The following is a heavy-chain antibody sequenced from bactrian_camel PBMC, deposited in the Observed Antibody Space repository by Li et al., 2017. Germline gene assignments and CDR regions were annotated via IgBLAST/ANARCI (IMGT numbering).Heavy chain of an antibody. D-gene: IGHD6*01. CDR1: GSIYYDNC. Sequence: HVQLVESGGGSVQAGGSRRLSCTPSGSIYYDNCMGWIRQAPGMEREAVAAVYNGGGIAGMFTSGGKTWYADSVKGRFTISRDSAKNTVYLQMNNLQPEDTATYYCAEGRGSRGEHCYPLNYWGQGTQVTVS. CDR2: VYNGGGIAGMFTSGGKT. J-gene: IGHJ4*01. V-gene: IGHV3S54*01. CDR3: AEGRGSRGEHCYPLNY.